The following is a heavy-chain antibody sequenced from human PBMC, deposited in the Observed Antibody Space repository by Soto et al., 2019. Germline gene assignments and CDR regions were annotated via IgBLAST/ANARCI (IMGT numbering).Heavy chain of an antibody. J-gene: IGHJ4*02. D-gene: IGHD1-26*01. Sequence: QVQLQESGPGLVKPAQTLSLTCTVSGGSISSGGYYWSWLRQHPGMGLEWIGYIYYSGSTYYNPSLTSRVTIPVDTSKNQFSLKLSSVTAADTAVYYCARDRTQGELVFDYWGQGTLVTVSS. V-gene: IGHV4-31*03. CDR1: GGSISSGGYY. CDR2: IYYSGST. CDR3: ARDRTQGELVFDY.